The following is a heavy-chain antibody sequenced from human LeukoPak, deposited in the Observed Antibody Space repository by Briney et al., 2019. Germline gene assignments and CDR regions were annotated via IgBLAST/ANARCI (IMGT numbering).Heavy chain of an antibody. CDR1: GFTFSSYS. J-gene: IGHJ6*02. V-gene: IGHV3-48*01. CDR3: ARVGYYGSRSYYFAPSRNYYYGMDV. Sequence: PGGSLRLSCAASGFTFSSYSMNWVRQAPGKGLEWVSYISSSSSTIYYADSVKGRFTISRDNAKNSLYLQMNSLRAEDTAVYYCARVGYYGSRSYYFAPSRNYYYGMDVWGQGTTVTVSS. CDR2: ISSSSSTI. D-gene: IGHD3-10*01.